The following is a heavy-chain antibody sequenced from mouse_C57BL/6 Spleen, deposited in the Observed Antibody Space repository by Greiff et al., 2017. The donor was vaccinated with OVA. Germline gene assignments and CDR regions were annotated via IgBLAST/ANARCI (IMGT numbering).Heavy chain of an antibody. D-gene: IGHD2-5*01. CDR1: GFNIKDYY. Sequence: VQLQQSGAELVRPGASVKLSCTASGFNIKDYYMHWVKQRPEQGLEWIGRIDPEDGDTEYAPKFQGKATMTAEPSSNTAYLQLSSLTSEDTAVYYCTSYYSNYPAWFAYWGQGTLVTVSA. J-gene: IGHJ3*01. CDR3: TSYYSNYPAWFAY. CDR2: IDPEDGDT. V-gene: IGHV14-1*01.